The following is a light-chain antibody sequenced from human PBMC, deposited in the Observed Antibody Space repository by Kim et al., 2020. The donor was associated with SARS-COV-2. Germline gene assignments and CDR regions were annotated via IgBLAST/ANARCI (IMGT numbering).Light chain of an antibody. CDR3: QQRSNWPIT. CDR2: DAS. V-gene: IGKV3-11*01. J-gene: IGKJ5*01. CDR1: QSGGTQ. Sequence: LSPGERATLYCRDRQSGGTQLAWYQQRPGQAPRLRLHDASNRATGIPARFSGSGSGTDFTLSISSLEPEDVAVYYCQQRSNWPITFGQGTRLEIK.